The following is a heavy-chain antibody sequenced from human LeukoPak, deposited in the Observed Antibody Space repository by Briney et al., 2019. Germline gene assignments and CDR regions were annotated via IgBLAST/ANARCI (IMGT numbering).Heavy chain of an antibody. CDR3: ARVRQYSSGWTLTRDY. D-gene: IGHD6-19*01. V-gene: IGHV1-2*02. CDR1: GYTFTSYY. J-gene: IGHJ4*02. CDR2: INPNSGGT. Sequence: ASVKVSCKAFGYTFTSYYMHWVRQAPGQGLEWMGWINPNSGGTNYAQKFQGRVTMTRDTSISTAYMELSRLRSDDTAVYYCARVRQYSSGWTLTRDYWGQGTLVTVSS.